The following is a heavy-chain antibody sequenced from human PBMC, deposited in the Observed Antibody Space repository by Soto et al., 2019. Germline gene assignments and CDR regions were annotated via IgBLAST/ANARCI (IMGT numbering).Heavy chain of an antibody. J-gene: IGHJ6*02. CDR3: ARDVVDYYGSGSYYYGMDV. V-gene: IGHV1-46*03. Sequence: SVKVSCKASGYTFTSYYMHWVRQAPGQGLEWMGIINPSGGSTSYSQKFQGRVTMTRDTSTSTVYMELSSLRSEDTAVYYCARDVVDYYGSGSYYYGMDVWGQGTTVTVSS. D-gene: IGHD3-10*01. CDR1: GYTFTSYY. CDR2: INPSGGST.